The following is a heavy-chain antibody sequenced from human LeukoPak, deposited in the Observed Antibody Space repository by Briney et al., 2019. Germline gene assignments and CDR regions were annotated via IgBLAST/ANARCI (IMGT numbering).Heavy chain of an antibody. Sequence: PGGSLRLSCAASRFTFSDYGMSWVRQAPGKGLEWVSAITGSGDSTYYADSVKGRFTISRDNSKNTLYLQMNSLRAEDTAVYYCARYCRSTTCYPHYYGMDVWGQGTTVTVSS. J-gene: IGHJ6*02. CDR2: ITGSGDST. CDR3: ARYCRSTTCYPHYYGMDV. CDR1: RFTFSDYG. V-gene: IGHV3-23*01. D-gene: IGHD2-2*01.